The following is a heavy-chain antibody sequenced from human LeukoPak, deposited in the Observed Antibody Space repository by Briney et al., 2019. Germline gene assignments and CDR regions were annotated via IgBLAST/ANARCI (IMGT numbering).Heavy chain of an antibody. D-gene: IGHD6-13*01. V-gene: IGHV1-69*05. CDR2: IIPIFGTA. Sequence: PVKVSCKASGGTFSSYAISWVRQAPGQGLEWMGGIIPIFGTANYAQKFQGRVTITTDESTSTAYMELSSLRSEDTAVYYCATDIPGYSSSWYTYFQHWGQGTLVTVSS. J-gene: IGHJ1*01. CDR1: GGTFSSYA. CDR3: ATDIPGYSSSWYTYFQH.